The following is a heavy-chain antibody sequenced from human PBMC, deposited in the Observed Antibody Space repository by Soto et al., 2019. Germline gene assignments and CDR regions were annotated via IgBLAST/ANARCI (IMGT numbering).Heavy chain of an antibody. Sequence: GGSLRLSCAASGFTFSDYYMTWVRQAPGKGLEWVSYISSSGTIIYYADPVKGRFTISRDNAKNSLYLQMNSLRAEDTAVYYCARDHRTSSGYYWYFDLWGRGTLVTVSS. V-gene: IGHV3-11*01. D-gene: IGHD3-22*01. CDR3: ARDHRTSSGYYWYFDL. J-gene: IGHJ2*01. CDR2: ISSSGTII. CDR1: GFTFSDYY.